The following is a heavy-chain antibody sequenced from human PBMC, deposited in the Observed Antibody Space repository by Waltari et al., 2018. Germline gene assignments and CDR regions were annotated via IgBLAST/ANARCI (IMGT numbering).Heavy chain of an antibody. Sequence: EVQLVETGGGLIQPGGSLRLSCAASGFTVRSNYMSWVRQAQGKGLEWVSVIYSGGSTYYADSVKGRFTISRDNSKNTLYLQMNSLRAEDTAVYYCARVDGSGPGDYWGQGTLVTVSS. CDR3: ARVDGSGPGDY. J-gene: IGHJ4*02. CDR1: GFTVRSNY. D-gene: IGHD3-10*01. CDR2: IYSGGST. V-gene: IGHV3-53*02.